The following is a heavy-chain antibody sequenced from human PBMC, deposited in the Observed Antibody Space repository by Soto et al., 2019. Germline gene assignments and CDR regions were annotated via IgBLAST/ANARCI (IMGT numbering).Heavy chain of an antibody. CDR1: GFTFSSYG. CDR3: AKESLDYGDYAVNMDV. V-gene: IGHV3-30*18. Sequence: GGSLRLSCSASGFTFSSYGMHWVRQAPGKGLEWVAVISYDGSNKYYADSVKGRFTISRDNSKNTLYLQMNSLRAEDTAVYYCAKESLDYGDYAVNMDVWGQGTTVPVSS. J-gene: IGHJ6*02. D-gene: IGHD4-17*01. CDR2: ISYDGSNK.